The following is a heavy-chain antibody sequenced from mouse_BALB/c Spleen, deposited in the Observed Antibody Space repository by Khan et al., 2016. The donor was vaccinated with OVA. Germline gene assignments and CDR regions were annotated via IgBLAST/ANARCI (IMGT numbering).Heavy chain of an antibody. CDR2: IWGGGGT. J-gene: IGHJ4*01. CDR3: AIAYYRFDGYYAMDY. V-gene: IGHV2-6-4*01. CDR1: GFSLSRYN. D-gene: IGHD2-14*01. Sequence: VQLQESGPGLVAPSQSLSITCTVSGFSLSRYNIHWVRQPPGKGLEWLGVIWGGGGTDYNSTLKSRLSIRKDNSKSQVLLKMNSLQTDDTAIYYCAIAYYRFDGYYAMDYWGQGTSVTVSS.